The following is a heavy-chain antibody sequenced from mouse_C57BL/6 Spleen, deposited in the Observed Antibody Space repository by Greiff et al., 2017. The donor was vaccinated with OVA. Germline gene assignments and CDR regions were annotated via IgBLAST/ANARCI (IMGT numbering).Heavy chain of an antibody. CDR2: IDPSDSYT. CDR3: ARVYYDYDEYLDY. J-gene: IGHJ2*01. V-gene: IGHV1-69*01. CDR1: GYTFTSYW. Sequence: VQLQQSGAELVMPGASVKLSCKASGYTFTSYWMHWVKQRPGQGLEWIGEIDPSDSYTNYNQKFKGKSTLTVDKSSSTAYMQLSSLTSEDSAVYYCARVYYDYDEYLDYWGQGTTLTVSS. D-gene: IGHD2-4*01.